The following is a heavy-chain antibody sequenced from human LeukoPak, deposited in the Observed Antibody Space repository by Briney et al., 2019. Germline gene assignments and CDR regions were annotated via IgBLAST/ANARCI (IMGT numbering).Heavy chain of an antibody. Sequence: GGSLRLSCAVSGISVSDNYMSWVRQAPGKGLEWVSVIHGGGDTYYSDSVKGRFTISRDNSKNTVFLEMNSLRGEDTAVYYCARGPYSSSSSYNYWGQGTLVTVSS. V-gene: IGHV3-66*02. J-gene: IGHJ4*02. CDR3: ARGPYSSSSSYNY. CDR2: IHGGGDT. CDR1: GISVSDNY. D-gene: IGHD6-6*01.